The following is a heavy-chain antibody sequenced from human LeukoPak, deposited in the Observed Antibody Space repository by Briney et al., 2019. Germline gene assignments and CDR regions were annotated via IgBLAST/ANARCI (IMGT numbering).Heavy chain of an antibody. Sequence: ASVKVSCKVSGYTLTELSMHWVRQAPGKGLEWMGGFDPEDGETIYAQKFQGRVTMTEDTSTDTAYMELSSLRSEDTAAYYCATDTHNKGEYYFDYWGQGTLVTVSS. CDR3: ATDTHNKGEYYFDY. CDR2: FDPEDGET. J-gene: IGHJ4*02. CDR1: GYTLTELS. D-gene: IGHD3-10*01. V-gene: IGHV1-24*01.